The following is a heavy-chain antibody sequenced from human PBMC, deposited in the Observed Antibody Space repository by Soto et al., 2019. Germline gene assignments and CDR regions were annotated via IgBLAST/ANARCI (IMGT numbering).Heavy chain of an antibody. J-gene: IGHJ5*02. Sequence: SETLSLTCTVSGGSISSSSYYWGWIRQPPGKGLEWIGKINHSGSTNYNPSLKSRVTISVDTSKNQFSLKLSSVTAADTAVYYCASGIVPAAISPRGWFDPWGQGTLVTVSS. CDR2: INHSGST. CDR3: ASGIVPAAISPRGWFDP. CDR1: GGSISSSSYY. D-gene: IGHD2-2*01. V-gene: IGHV4-39*07.